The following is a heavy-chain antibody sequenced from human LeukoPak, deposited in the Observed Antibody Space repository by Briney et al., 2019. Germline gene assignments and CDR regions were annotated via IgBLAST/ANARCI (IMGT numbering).Heavy chain of an antibody. V-gene: IGHV1-18*01. CDR2: ISAYNGNT. J-gene: IGHJ4*02. CDR1: GYTLTSYG. CDR3: ARGYCSSTSCHVGYFDY. D-gene: IGHD2-2*01. Sequence: ASVKVSCKASGYTLTSYGISWVRQAPGQGLEWMGWISAYNGNTNYAQKLQGRVTMTTDTSTSTAYMEPRSLRSDDTAVYYCARGYCSSTSCHVGYFDYWGQGTLVAVSS.